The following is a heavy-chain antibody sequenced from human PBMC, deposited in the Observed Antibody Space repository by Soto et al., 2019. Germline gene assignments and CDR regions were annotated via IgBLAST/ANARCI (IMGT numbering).Heavy chain of an antibody. CDR3: ASWLKGPDIGNYYYGMDV. CDR1: GGSFSDYA. Sequence: ASVNVSCKASGGSFSDYAFSWVRQAPGQGLEWLGGIMPIFRAPDYAQKFQGRVTITADEFTRTAYMEMNSLRSEDTAVYYCASWLKGPDIGNYYYGMDVWGQGTTVTVS. V-gene: IGHV1-69*13. D-gene: IGHD2-15*01. J-gene: IGHJ6*02. CDR2: IMPIFRAP.